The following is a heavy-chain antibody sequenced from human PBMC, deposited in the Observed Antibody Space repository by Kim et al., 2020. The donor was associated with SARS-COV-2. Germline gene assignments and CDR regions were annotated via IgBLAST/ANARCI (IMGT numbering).Heavy chain of an antibody. CDR3: ARDLKITIFGVVIHGYYYYGMDV. CDR2: ISAYNGNT. D-gene: IGHD3-3*01. J-gene: IGHJ6*02. Sequence: ASVKVSCKASGYTFTSYGISWVRQAPGQGLEWMGWISAYNGNTNYAQKLQGRVTTTTDTSTSTAYMELRSLRSDDTAVYYCARDLKITIFGVVIHGYYYYGMDVWGQGTTVTVSS. V-gene: IGHV1-18*01. CDR1: GYTFTSYG.